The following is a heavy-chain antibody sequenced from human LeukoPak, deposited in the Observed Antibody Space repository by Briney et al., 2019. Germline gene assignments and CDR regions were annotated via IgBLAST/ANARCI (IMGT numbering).Heavy chain of an antibody. Sequence: SVKVSCKASGGTFSSYAISWVQQAPGQGLEWMGGIIPIFGTANYAQKFQGRVTITTDESTSTAYMELSSLRSEDTAVYYCATPRDGYNYRTFNYWGQGTLVTVSS. D-gene: IGHD5-24*01. CDR1: GGTFSSYA. CDR2: IIPIFGTA. CDR3: ATPRDGYNYRTFNY. J-gene: IGHJ4*02. V-gene: IGHV1-69*05.